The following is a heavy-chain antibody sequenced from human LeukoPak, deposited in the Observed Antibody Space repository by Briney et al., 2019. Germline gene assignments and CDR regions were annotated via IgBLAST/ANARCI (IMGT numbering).Heavy chain of an antibody. V-gene: IGHV3-30-3*01. D-gene: IGHD5-12*01. Sequence: GGSLRLSCAASGFTFSSYAMHWVRQAPGKGLEWVAVISYDGSNKYYADSVKGRFTISRDNSKNTLYLQMNSLRAEDTAVYYCARDGWLVLYYYCYGMDVWGQGTTVTVSS. CDR3: ARDGWLVLYYYCYGMDV. J-gene: IGHJ6*02. CDR2: ISYDGSNK. CDR1: GFTFSSYA.